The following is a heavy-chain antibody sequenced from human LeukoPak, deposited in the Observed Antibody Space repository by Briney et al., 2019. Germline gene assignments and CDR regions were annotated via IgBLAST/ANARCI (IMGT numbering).Heavy chain of an antibody. CDR1: GYTLTELS. J-gene: IGHJ3*02. Sequence: VASVKVSCKVSGYTLTELSMHWVRQAPGKGLEWRGGFDPEDGETIYAQKFQGRVTMTEDTSTDTAYMELSSLRSEDTAVYYCATDTYSSSWTHAFDIWGQGTMVTVSS. CDR2: FDPEDGET. D-gene: IGHD6-13*01. V-gene: IGHV1-24*01. CDR3: ATDTYSSSWTHAFDI.